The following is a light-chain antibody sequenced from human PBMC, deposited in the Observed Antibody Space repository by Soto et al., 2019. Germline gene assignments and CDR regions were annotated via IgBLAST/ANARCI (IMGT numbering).Light chain of an antibody. J-gene: IGKJ1*01. V-gene: IGKV3-15*01. CDR2: GAS. CDR1: QSVSSN. Sequence: EIVMTQSPATLSVSPGERATLSCRASQSVSSNLAWYQQKPGQAPRPLIYGASTRATGIPARFSGSGSGTEFTLTISSLQSEDFAVYYCQHCNNWPRTFGQGTKVEIK. CDR3: QHCNNWPRT.